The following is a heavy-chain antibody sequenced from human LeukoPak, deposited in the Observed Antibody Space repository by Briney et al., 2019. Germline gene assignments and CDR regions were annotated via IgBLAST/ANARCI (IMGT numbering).Heavy chain of an antibody. J-gene: IGHJ6*02. CDR1: GGTFSSYA. CDR2: IIPIFGTA. Sequence: PVKVSCKASGGTFSSYAISWVRQAPGQGLEWMGGIIPIFGTANYAQKLQGRVTITADESTSTAYMELSSLRSEDTAVYYCAREPNRDIAAAGTPVNGMDVWGQGTTVTVSS. V-gene: IGHV1-69*13. D-gene: IGHD6-13*01. CDR3: AREPNRDIAAAGTPVNGMDV.